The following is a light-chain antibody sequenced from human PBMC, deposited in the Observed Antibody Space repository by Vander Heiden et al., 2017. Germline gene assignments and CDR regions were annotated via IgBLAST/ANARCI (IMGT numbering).Light chain of an antibody. CDR1: NSNIGSRT. V-gene: IGLV1-44*01. CDR3: AAWDDSLNGLV. Sequence: GQRVTISCSGSNSNIGSRTVNWYQHLPETAPKLLIYSNNQRPSGVPDRFSGSKSGTSASLAISDLQSEDEADYYCAAWDDSLNGLVFGGGTKVTVL. CDR2: SNN. J-gene: IGLJ2*01.